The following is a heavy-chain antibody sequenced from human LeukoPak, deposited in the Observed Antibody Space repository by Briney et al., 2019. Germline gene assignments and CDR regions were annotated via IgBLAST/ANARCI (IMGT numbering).Heavy chain of an antibody. D-gene: IGHD2-21*02. CDR2: IKSKTYGGTA. J-gene: IGHJ4*02. CDR3: TTDRDALRY. CDR1: GFSFSDAW. V-gene: IGHV3-15*07. Sequence: GGSLRLSCAASGFSFSDAWMNWVRQAPGKGLEWVGRIKSKTYGGTADYAAPVRGRFTISRDDSKNTLYLQMNSLKTEDTAVFYCTTDRDALRYWGQGTLATVSS.